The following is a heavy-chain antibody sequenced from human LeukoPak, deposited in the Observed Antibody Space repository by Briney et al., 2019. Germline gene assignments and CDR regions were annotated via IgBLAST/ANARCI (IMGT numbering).Heavy chain of an antibody. CDR2: IYPSGYT. D-gene: IGHD5-12*01. CDR1: GGSISSGNSY. J-gene: IGHJ4*02. CDR3: ARDRGSYSGYATGDYFDY. V-gene: IGHV4-61*02. Sequence: SETLSLTCTVSGGSISSGNSYWSWIRQPAGKGLEWIGRIYPSGYTNYNPSLKSRVTISLNTSKNQFSLRLNSVTAADTAVYFCARDRGSYSGYATGDYFDYWGRGTLVTVSS.